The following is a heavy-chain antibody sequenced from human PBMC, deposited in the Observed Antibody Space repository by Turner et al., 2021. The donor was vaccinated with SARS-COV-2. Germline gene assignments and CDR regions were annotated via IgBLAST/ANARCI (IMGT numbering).Heavy chain of an antibody. J-gene: IGHJ4*02. D-gene: IGHD4-17*01. CDR1: GFTFSSYA. CDR3: ARGVAVYGEHRPLDY. Sequence: QVQLVESGGGVVQPGRSLRLSCAASGFTFSSYAMHWVRQAPGKGLEWVAVMSFDGRIKYYADSVKGRFTISRDNSKNTLYLQMNSLRAEDTAVYYCARGVAVYGEHRPLDYWGQGTLVTVSS. V-gene: IGHV3-30*04. CDR2: MSFDGRIK.